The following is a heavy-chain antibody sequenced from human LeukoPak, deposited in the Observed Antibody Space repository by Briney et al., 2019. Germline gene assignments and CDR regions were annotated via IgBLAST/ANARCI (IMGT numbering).Heavy chain of an antibody. J-gene: IGHJ3*02. V-gene: IGHV3-48*01. CDR1: EFTFSSYG. CDR3: AREAPAFDI. CDR2: ISSSSSTI. Sequence: GGSLRLSCAASEFTFSSYGMNWVRQAPGKWLEWVSYISSSSSTISYADSVRGRLTISRDSAKKSLYLLMNSLRAEDTAVYYCAREAPAFDIWGQGTMVTVSS.